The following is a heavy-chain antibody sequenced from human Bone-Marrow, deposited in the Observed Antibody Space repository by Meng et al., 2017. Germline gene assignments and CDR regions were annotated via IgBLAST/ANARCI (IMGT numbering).Heavy chain of an antibody. CDR3: ARGPTTMAHDFDY. D-gene: IGHD4-11*01. Sequence: GSLRLSCVVSGGSFSDYYWSWIRQPPGKGLEWIGEINHSGSTNYNTSLESRATISVDTSQNNLSLKLSSVTAADSAVYYCARGPTTMAHDFDYWGQGTLVTVSS. CDR2: INHSGST. V-gene: IGHV4-34*01. J-gene: IGHJ4*02. CDR1: GGSFSDYY.